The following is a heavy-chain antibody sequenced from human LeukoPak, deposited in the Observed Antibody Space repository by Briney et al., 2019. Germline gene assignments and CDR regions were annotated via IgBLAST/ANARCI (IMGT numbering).Heavy chain of an antibody. D-gene: IGHD5-12*01. V-gene: IGHV1-69*13. J-gene: IGHJ4*02. CDR1: GYTFTSYD. CDR2: IIPIFGTA. Sequence: ASVKVSCKASGYTFTSYDVNWVRQAPGQGLEWMGGIIPIFGTANYAQKFQGRVTITADESTSTAYMELSSLRSEDTAVYYCAREGYSGYDLNYWGQGTLVTVSS. CDR3: AREGYSGYDLNY.